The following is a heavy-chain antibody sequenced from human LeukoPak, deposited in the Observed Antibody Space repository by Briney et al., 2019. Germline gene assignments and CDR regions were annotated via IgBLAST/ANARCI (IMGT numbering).Heavy chain of an antibody. D-gene: IGHD4-11*01. V-gene: IGHV3-21*01. Sequence: GGSLRLSCVASGFTFSSYSMNWVRQAPGKGLEWVSSISTSSSPIYYADSVKGRFTISRDSAKNSLYLQMNSLRAEDTAVYYCARMQVRYSYYMDVWGKGTTVAVSS. CDR2: ISTSSSPI. CDR1: GFTFSSYS. J-gene: IGHJ6*03. CDR3: ARMQVRYSYYMDV.